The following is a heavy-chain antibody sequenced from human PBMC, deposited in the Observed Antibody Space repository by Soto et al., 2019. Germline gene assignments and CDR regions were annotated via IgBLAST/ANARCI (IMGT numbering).Heavy chain of an antibody. J-gene: IGHJ4*02. V-gene: IGHV3-30*03. Sequence: QVQLVESGGGVVQPGRSLRLSCAASGFPFTSYGMHWVREGPDKGLEWVAIISYDGSDKYYADSVKGRFTISRDNSKNNLDLQMNSLRPEDTALYYCVGGQYYFDYRGQGTLVIVSS. D-gene: IGHD3-10*01. CDR1: GFPFTSYG. CDR3: VGGQYYFDY. CDR2: ISYDGSDK.